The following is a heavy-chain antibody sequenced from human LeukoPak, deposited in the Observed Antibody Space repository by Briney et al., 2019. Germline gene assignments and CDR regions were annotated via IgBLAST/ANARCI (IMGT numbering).Heavy chain of an antibody. Sequence: GASVKVSCKASGYTFTGYYMHWVRQAPGPGLEWMGWINPNSGGTNYAQKFHGRVTMTRDRSISTAYMDLRRLRSDDRAVYYCARDYGDYAGRWGQGTLVTVSS. V-gene: IGHV1-2*02. CDR1: GYTFTGYY. J-gene: IGHJ4*02. CDR2: INPNSGGT. D-gene: IGHD4-17*01. CDR3: ARDYGDYAGR.